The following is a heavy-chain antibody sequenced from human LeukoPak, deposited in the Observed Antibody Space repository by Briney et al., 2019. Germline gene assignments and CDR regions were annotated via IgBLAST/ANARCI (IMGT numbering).Heavy chain of an antibody. CDR2: INQVGSQI. CDR1: GFSFSSHY. V-gene: IGHV3-7*03. J-gene: IGHJ4*02. CDR3: ARSHREFASGIGDY. D-gene: IGHD3-10*01. Sequence: GGSLRLSCAASGFSFSSHYMNWVRQAPGKGLEWVAYINQVGSQIYYVDSVKGRFTVSRDNAKNSLYLQMNSLRAEDTAVYYGARSHREFASGIGDYWGQGTLVTVSS.